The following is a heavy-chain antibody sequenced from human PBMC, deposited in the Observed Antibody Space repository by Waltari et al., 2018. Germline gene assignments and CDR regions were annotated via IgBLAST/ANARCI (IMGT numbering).Heavy chain of an antibody. V-gene: IGHV3-7*01. CDR3: VRDHSSGWSFQH. J-gene: IGHJ1*01. D-gene: IGHD6-19*01. CDR1: GFTFSTYW. CDR2: NNQHGREV. Sequence: EVQLVESGGNLVQPGGSLRLSCAASGFTFSTYWMIWVRQAPGKGLEGVANNNQHGREVFYADSVKGRFTVSRDNAKNSLYVQMNNLRAEDTGLYFCVRDHSSGWSFQHWGQGTLVAVSS.